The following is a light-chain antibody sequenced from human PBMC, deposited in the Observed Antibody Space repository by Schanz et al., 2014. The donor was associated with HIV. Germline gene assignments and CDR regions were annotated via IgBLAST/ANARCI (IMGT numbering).Light chain of an antibody. J-gene: IGKJ1*01. CDR3: QQYSSSPRT. V-gene: IGKV3-20*01. CDR1: QSVSSGL. Sequence: EIVLTQSPVTLSLSPGERATLSCRASQSVSSGLLAWYQQKPGQSPRLLIYDASNRATGIPARFSGSGSGTDFTLTISSLEPEDFAVYYCQQYSSSPRTFGQGTKVEI. CDR2: DAS.